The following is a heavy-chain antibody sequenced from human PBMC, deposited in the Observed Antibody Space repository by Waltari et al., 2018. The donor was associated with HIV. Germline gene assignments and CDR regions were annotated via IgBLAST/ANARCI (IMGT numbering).Heavy chain of an antibody. CDR3: AHCRGCSNNWCDFDY. J-gene: IGHJ4*02. CDR1: GFSLSTSGVG. CDR2: IYWDDDK. V-gene: IGHV2-5*02. D-gene: IGHD6-13*01. Sequence: QITLKESGPTLVKPTQTLTLTCTFSGFSLSTSGVGVGWIRQPPGKALEWLALIYWDDDKRYSPSLKSRFTITKDTSKNQVVLTMTNMDPVDTATYYCAHCRGCSNNWCDFDYWGQGTLVTVSS.